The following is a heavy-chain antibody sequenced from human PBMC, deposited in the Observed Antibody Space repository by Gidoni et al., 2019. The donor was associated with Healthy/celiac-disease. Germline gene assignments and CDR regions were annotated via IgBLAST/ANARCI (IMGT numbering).Heavy chain of an antibody. CDR2: IWYDGSNK. J-gene: IGHJ6*02. CDR1: GFTFSSYG. D-gene: IGHD1-1*01. V-gene: IGHV3-33*01. Sequence: QVQLVESGGGVVQPGRSLRLSCAASGFTFSSYGMHWVRQAPGKGLEWVAVIWYDGSNKYYADSVKGRFTISRDNSKNTLYLQMNSLRAEDTAVYYCARDQLFDGYYYGMDVWGQGTTVTVSS. CDR3: ARDQLFDGYYYGMDV.